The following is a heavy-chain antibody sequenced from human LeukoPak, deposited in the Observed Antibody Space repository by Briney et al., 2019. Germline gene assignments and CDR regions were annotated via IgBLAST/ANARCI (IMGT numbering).Heavy chain of an antibody. Sequence: GGSLRLSCAASGFTFSSYWMSWVRQAPGKGLEWVAHIKQDGSEKYYVDSVKGRFTISRDNAKNSLYLQMNSLRAEDTAVYYCARDGGTYYDFWSAPEDYYGMDVWGQGTTVTVSS. D-gene: IGHD3-3*01. CDR1: GFTFSSYW. V-gene: IGHV3-7*01. CDR2: IKQDGSEK. J-gene: IGHJ6*02. CDR3: ARDGGTYYDFWSAPEDYYGMDV.